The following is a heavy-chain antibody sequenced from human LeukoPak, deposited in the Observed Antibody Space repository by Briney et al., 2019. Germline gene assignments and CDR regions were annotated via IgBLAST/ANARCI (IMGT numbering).Heavy chain of an antibody. V-gene: IGHV1-69*05. CDR3: ARDWHWGFDL. CDR1: GGTFSSYA. J-gene: IGHJ2*01. Sequence: GASVKVSCKASGGTFSSYAISWVRQAPGQGLEWMGGIIPIFGTANYAQKFQGRVTMTRDTSTNTVYMELSSLRSEDTAVYYCARDWHWGFDLWGRGTLVTVSS. CDR2: IIPIFGTA.